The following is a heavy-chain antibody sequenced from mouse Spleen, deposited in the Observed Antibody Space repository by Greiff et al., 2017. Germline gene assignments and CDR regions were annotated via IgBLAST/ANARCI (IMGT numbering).Heavy chain of an antibody. D-gene: IGHD1-1*01. CDR3: ARHENNYDGSYGYFDY. CDR1: GFTFSSYA. Sequence: DVKLVESGGGLVKPGGSLKLSCAASGFTFSSYAMSWVRQTPEKRLEWVAAINSNGGSTYYPDTVKDRFTISRDNAKNTLYLQKSSMRSEDTALYYCARHENNYDGSYGYFDYWGQGTTLTVSS. CDR2: INSNGGST. J-gene: IGHJ2*01. V-gene: IGHV5-6-2*01.